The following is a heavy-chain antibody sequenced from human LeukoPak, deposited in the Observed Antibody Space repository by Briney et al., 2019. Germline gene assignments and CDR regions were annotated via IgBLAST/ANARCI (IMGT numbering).Heavy chain of an antibody. Sequence: GESLKISCAASGFNSSLYGMHWVRQAPGKGLEWVAFIGFAGTEIRYADSVKGRFTISSDNSNNTLYLQMSGLRGEDTAVYYCAKRGRDSPGYYNFFDYWGQGTPVTVSS. D-gene: IGHD3-22*01. CDR2: IGFAGTEI. CDR1: GFNSSLYG. J-gene: IGHJ4*02. V-gene: IGHV3-30*02. CDR3: AKRGRDSPGYYNFFDY.